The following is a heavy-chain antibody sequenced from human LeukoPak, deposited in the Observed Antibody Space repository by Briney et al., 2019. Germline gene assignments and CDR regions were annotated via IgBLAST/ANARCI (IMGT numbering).Heavy chain of an antibody. Sequence: PGGSLRLSCAASGFTFSSYGMHWVRQAPGKGLEWVGRIKSKTDGGTTDYAAPVKGRFTISRDDSKNTLYLQMNSLKTEDTAVYYCTTVKGTGIFDYWGQGTLVTVSS. CDR3: TTVKGTGIFDY. J-gene: IGHJ4*02. V-gene: IGHV3-15*01. CDR1: GFTFSSYG. CDR2: IKSKTDGGTT. D-gene: IGHD1-14*01.